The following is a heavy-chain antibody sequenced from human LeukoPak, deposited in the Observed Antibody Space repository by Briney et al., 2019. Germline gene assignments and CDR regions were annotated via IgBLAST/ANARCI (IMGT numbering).Heavy chain of an antibody. CDR1: GYTFTGYY. CDR3: ARQKFTIFGVGTLRIFDY. D-gene: IGHD3-3*01. CDR2: INPNSGGT. V-gene: IGHV1-2*02. Sequence: GASVKVSCKASGYTFTGYYMHWVRQAPGQGLEWMGWINPNSGGTNYAQKFQGRVTMTRDTSISTAYMELSRLRSDDTAVYYCARQKFTIFGVGTLRIFDYWGQGTLVTVSS. J-gene: IGHJ4*02.